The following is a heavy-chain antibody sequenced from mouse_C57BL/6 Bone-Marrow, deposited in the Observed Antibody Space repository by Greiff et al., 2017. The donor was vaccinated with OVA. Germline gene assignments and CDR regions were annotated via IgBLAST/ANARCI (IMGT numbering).Heavy chain of an antibody. CDR2: VDPETGGT. V-gene: IGHV1-15*01. CDR1: GYTFTDYE. CDR3: TRGYSNYDAMDY. D-gene: IGHD2-5*01. Sequence: QVQLQQSGAELVRPGASVTLSCKASGYTFTDYEMHWGKQTPVHGLEWIGAVDPETGGTAYNQKFKGKAILTADKSSSTAYMERRGLTSEDSDVYDCTRGYSNYDAMDYWGQGTSVTVSS. J-gene: IGHJ4*01.